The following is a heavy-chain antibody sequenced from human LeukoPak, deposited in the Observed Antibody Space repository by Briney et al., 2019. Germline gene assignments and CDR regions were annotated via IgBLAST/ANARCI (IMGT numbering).Heavy chain of an antibody. CDR1: GYTFTSYY. CDR2: INPSGCST. V-gene: IGHV1-46*01. Sequence: GASVKVSCKASGYTFTSYYMHWVRQAPGQGLEWMGIINPSGCSTSYAHKLQGRVTMTRDTSTSTVYMELSSLRSEDTAVYYCAREYCTNGVCYTTPDLYYYYYGMDVWGQGTTVTVSS. D-gene: IGHD2-8*01. J-gene: IGHJ6*02. CDR3: AREYCTNGVCYTTPDLYYYYYGMDV.